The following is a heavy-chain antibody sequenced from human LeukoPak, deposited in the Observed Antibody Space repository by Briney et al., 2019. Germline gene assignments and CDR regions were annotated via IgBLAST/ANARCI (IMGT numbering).Heavy chain of an antibody. CDR3: ARHLAYSSSGFDY. D-gene: IGHD6-13*01. Sequence: PSETLSFTCTVSGGSISGYYWSWIRQPPGKGLEWIGYIYSSGSTNYNPSLKSRVTISVDTSKNQFSLRLSSVTAADTAVYYCARHLAYSSSGFDYWGQGTLVTVSS. J-gene: IGHJ4*02. CDR1: GGSISGYY. CDR2: IYSSGST. V-gene: IGHV4-59*01.